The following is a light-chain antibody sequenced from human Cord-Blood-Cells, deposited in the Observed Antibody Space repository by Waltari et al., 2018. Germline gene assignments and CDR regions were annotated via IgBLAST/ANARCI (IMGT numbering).Light chain of an antibody. Sequence: QSVLTQPPSVSGAPGQRVTISCTGSSSNIGAGYDVHWYQQLPGTAPKLLISGNITRPAGVPARFSGSKSGTSASLAITGLQAEDEADYYCQSYDSSLSGSVFGGGTKLTVL. CDR2: GNI. V-gene: IGLV1-40*01. CDR1: SSNIGAGYD. CDR3: QSYDSSLSGSV. J-gene: IGLJ3*02.